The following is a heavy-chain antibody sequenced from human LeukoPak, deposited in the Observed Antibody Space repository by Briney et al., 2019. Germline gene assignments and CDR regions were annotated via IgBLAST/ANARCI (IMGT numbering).Heavy chain of an antibody. CDR3: AKDEYCSGGSCYSAPLNWFDP. Sequence: GGSLRLSCAASGFTFSSYAMSWVRQAPGKGLEWVSAISGSGGSTYDADSVKGRFTTSRDNSKNTLYLQMNSLRAEDTAVYYCAKDEYCSGGSCYSAPLNWFDPWGQGTLVTVSS. V-gene: IGHV3-23*01. CDR2: ISGSGGST. J-gene: IGHJ5*02. D-gene: IGHD2-15*01. CDR1: GFTFSSYA.